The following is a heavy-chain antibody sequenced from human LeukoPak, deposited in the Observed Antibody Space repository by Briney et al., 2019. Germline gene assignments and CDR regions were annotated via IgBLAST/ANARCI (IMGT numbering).Heavy chain of an antibody. CDR3: AKDRGGTPDY. V-gene: IGHV3-30*18. CDR1: GFTFSSYG. J-gene: IGHJ4*02. D-gene: IGHD2-15*01. Sequence: GGSLRLSCAASGFTFSSYGMHWVRQAPGKGLEWVAVISYDGSNKYYADYVKGRFTISRDNSKNTLYLQMNSLRAEDTAVYYCAKDRGGTPDYWGQGTLVTVSS. CDR2: ISYDGSNK.